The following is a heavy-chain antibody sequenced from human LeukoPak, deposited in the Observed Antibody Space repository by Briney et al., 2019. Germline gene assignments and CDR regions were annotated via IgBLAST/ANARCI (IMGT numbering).Heavy chain of an antibody. Sequence: GGSLRLSCVDSGFTFTNAWMSWVRQAPGKGLEWIGRIKSKTDGETTNYAEPVRGRFTISRDDSKSAVYLQMNSLRAEDTAVYYCARDANGMVDRYYYYYYGMDVWGQGTTVTVSS. V-gene: IGHV3-15*01. CDR1: GFTFTNAW. D-gene: IGHD1-26*01. J-gene: IGHJ6*02. CDR3: ARDANGMVDRYYYYYYGMDV. CDR2: IKSKTDGETT.